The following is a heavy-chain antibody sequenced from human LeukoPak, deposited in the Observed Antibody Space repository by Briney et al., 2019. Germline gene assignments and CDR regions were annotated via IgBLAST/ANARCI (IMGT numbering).Heavy chain of an antibody. D-gene: IGHD3-22*01. CDR3: ARLTRIVVGDYFDY. V-gene: IGHV3-30*04. Sequence: GGSLRLSCAASGFTFSSYAMHWVRQAPGKGLEWVAVISYDGSNKYYADSVKGRFTISRDNSKNTLYLQMNSLRAEDTAVYYCARLTRIVVGDYFDYWGQGTLVTVSS. CDR1: GFTFSSYA. J-gene: IGHJ4*02. CDR2: ISYDGSNK.